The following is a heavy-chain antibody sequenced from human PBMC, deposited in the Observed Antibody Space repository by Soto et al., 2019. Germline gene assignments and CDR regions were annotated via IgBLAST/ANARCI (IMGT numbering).Heavy chain of an antibody. CDR3: GRGRYGDY. D-gene: IGHD1-1*01. CDR1: GYAFTTYG. V-gene: IGHV1-18*01. J-gene: IGHJ4*02. Sequence: QVHLVQSGAEVKKPGASVKVSCKGSGYAFTTYGITWVRQAPGQGLEWMGWISAHNGNTNYAQKLQGRVTVTRDTSTSTAYMELRRLGSYDTAVYYWGRGRYGDYWGQGALVTVSS. CDR2: ISAHNGNT.